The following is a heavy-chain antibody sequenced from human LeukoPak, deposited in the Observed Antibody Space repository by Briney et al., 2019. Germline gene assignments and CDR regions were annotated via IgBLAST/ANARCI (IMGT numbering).Heavy chain of an antibody. V-gene: IGHV3-48*04. CDR3: ASRPHGDYPYFDF. D-gene: IGHD4-17*01. CDR2: ISSSSSTI. J-gene: IGHJ4*02. CDR1: RFTFSSYS. Sequence: GGSLRLSCAASRFTFSSYSMNWVRQAPGKGLEWVTYISSSSSTIYYADSVKGRFTISRDNAKNSLYLQMNSLRAEDTAVYYCASRPHGDYPYFDFWGQGTLVTVSS.